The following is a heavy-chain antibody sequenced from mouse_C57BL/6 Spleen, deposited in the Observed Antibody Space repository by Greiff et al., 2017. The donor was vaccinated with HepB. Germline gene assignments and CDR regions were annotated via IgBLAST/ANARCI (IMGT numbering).Heavy chain of an antibody. J-gene: IGHJ4*01. Sequence: EVHLVESGGGLVKPGGSLKLSCAASGFTFSSYAMSWVRQTPEKRLEWVATISDGGSYTYYPDNVKGRFTISRDNAKNNLYLQMSHLKSEDTAMYYCARVGDGYHAMDYWGQGTSVTVSS. CDR1: GFTFSSYA. CDR3: ARVGDGYHAMDY. D-gene: IGHD2-3*01. V-gene: IGHV5-4*01. CDR2: ISDGGSYT.